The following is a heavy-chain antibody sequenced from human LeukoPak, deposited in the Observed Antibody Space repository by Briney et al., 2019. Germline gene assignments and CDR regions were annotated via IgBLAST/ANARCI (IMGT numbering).Heavy chain of an antibody. J-gene: IGHJ4*01. D-gene: IGHD5-12*01. CDR1: GFNFNNYA. Sequence: GGSLRLSCAASGFNFNNYAMSWVRQAPGKGLEWVSHIVASSGATFYADSVKGRFTISRDKARNSLYLQMNSLRVEGTAVYYCARDHRYAFDNWGHGTLVTVSS. CDR2: IVASSGAT. CDR3: ARDHRYAFDN. V-gene: IGHV3-23*01.